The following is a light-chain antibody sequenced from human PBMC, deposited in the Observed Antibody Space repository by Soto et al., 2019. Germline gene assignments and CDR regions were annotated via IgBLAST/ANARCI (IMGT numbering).Light chain of an antibody. CDR2: AAS. J-gene: IGKJ1*01. CDR1: QSISSY. V-gene: IGKV1-39*01. Sequence: DIQMTQSRSSLSASVGDRVTITCRASQSISSYLNWYQQKPGKAPKLLIYAASSLQSGVPSRFSGSGSGTDFTLTISSLHPEDFATYYCQQSYSTPRALGQGTKVDIK. CDR3: QQSYSTPRA.